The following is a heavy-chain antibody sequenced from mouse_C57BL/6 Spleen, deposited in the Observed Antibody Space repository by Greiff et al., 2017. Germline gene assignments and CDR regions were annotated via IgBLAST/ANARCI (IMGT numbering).Heavy chain of an antibody. J-gene: IGHJ2*01. V-gene: IGHV1-15*01. CDR3: TRSSNVYFDY. CDR1: GYTFTDYE. Sequence: QVQLKQSGAELVRPGASVTLSCKASGYTFTDYEMHWVKQTPVHGLEWIGAIDPETGGTAYNQKFKGKAILTADKSSSTAYMELRSLTSEDSAVYYCTRSSNVYFDYWGQGTTLTVSS. CDR2: IDPETGGT. D-gene: IGHD2-5*01.